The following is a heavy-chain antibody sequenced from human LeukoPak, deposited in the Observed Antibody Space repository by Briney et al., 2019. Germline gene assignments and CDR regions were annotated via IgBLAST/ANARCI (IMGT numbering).Heavy chain of an antibody. CDR3: ARNMRIQLRLLGSSY. CDR2: MNPNSGNT. V-gene: IGHV1-8*01. D-gene: IGHD5-18*01. CDR1: GYTFTSYD. Sequence: ASVKVSCKASGYTFTSYDINWVRQATGQGLEWMGWMNPNSGNTGYAQKFQGRVTMTRNTSISTAYMELSSLRSEDTAVYYCARNMRIQLRLLGSSYWGQGTLVTVSS. J-gene: IGHJ4*02.